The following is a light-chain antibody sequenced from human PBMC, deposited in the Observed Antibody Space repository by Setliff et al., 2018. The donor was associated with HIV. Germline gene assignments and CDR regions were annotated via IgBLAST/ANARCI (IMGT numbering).Light chain of an antibody. V-gene: IGLV2-14*01. CDR2: GVT. CDR3: SSYASSNTLP. J-gene: IGLJ1*01. CDR1: SSDVGSYNY. Sequence: LTQPASVSGSPGQSITISCTGTSSDVGSYNYVSWYQQHPGKAPKLIIYGVTNRPSGVSSRFSGSKSGNTASLTISGLQAEDEADYYCSSYASSNTLPFGTGTKGTVL.